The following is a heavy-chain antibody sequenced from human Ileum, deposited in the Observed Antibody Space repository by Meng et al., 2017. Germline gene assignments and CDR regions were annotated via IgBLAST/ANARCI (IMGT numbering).Heavy chain of an antibody. CDR3: ATSNDRDVYYLGY. J-gene: IGHJ4*02. V-gene: IGHV4-4*02. Sequence: AQRQGPAPGLVSPSGPLPLTCAVSGTWWSWVRQPPGKGLEWIGEIFQSGRTNYNPSLKSRVTISIDKSKSQISLQLSAVTAADTAVYSCATSNDRDVYYLGYWGQGTLVTVSS. CDR2: IFQSGRT. CDR1: GTW. D-gene: IGHD3-22*01.